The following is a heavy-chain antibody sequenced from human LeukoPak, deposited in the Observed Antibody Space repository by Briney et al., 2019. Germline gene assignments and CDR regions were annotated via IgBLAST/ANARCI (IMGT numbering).Heavy chain of an antibody. CDR3: ARDPPATTVTTSGAYFDY. CDR1: GFTFSSYA. D-gene: IGHD4-11*01. CDR2: ISYDGSNK. V-gene: IGHV3-30*04. J-gene: IGHJ4*02. Sequence: GGSLRLSCAASGFTFSSYAMHWVRQAPGKGLEWVAVISYDGSNKYYADSVKGRFTISRDNSKNTLYLQMNSLRAEDTAVYYCARDPPATTVTTSGAYFDYWGQGTLVTVSS.